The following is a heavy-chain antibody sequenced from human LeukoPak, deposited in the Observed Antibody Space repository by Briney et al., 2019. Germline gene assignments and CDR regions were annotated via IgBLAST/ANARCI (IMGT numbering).Heavy chain of an antibody. Sequence: ESGPTLVKPSETLSLTCTVSGGSISSYYWSWIRQPPGKGLEWIGYIYYTGSTDYNPSLKSRVTLSVDTSKSQLSLKLRSVTAADTAVYYCARGGYYYLDVWGKGTTVTVSS. CDR2: IYYTGST. V-gene: IGHV4-59*01. CDR3: ARGGYYYLDV. J-gene: IGHJ6*03. CDR1: GGSISSYY.